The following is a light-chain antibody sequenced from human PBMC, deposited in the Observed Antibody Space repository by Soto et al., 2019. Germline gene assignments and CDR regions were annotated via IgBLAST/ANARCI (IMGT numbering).Light chain of an antibody. Sequence: EIVMTQSPATLSVSPGERATLSCRASQSVSSNLAWYQQKPGQAPRLLIYGASTRATGIPARFSGSGSGTDLTITISRLEPEDFALYYGQQRSSWPITFGQGTKVDIK. CDR2: GAS. V-gene: IGKV3-11*01. CDR1: QSVSSN. CDR3: QQRSSWPIT. J-gene: IGKJ1*01.